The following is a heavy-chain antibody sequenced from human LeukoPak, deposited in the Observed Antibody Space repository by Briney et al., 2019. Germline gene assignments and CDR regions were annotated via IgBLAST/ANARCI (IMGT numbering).Heavy chain of an antibody. J-gene: IGHJ6*03. V-gene: IGHV3-74*01. Sequence: GGSLRLSCAASGFTFSSYWMHWVRQAPGKGLVWVSHINSDGSSTTYADSVKGRFTISRDNAKNTLYLQMNSLRAEDTAVYYCARDNYGSGRDYYYYYMDVWGKGTTVTISS. D-gene: IGHD3-10*01. CDR3: ARDNYGSGRDYYYYYMDV. CDR2: INSDGSST. CDR1: GFTFSSYW.